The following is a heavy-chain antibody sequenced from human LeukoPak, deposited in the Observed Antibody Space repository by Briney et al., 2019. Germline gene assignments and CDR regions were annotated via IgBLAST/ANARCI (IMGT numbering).Heavy chain of an antibody. Sequence: GASVKVSCKASGYTFTGCYMHWVRQAPGQGLEWMGWINPNSGGTKYAQKFQGRFTMTRDTSISTAYMELSRLRSDDTAVYYCARDYDSSGYRHFDYWGQGTLVTVSS. CDR2: INPNSGGT. D-gene: IGHD3-22*01. CDR3: ARDYDSSGYRHFDY. CDR1: GYTFTGCY. V-gene: IGHV1-2*02. J-gene: IGHJ4*02.